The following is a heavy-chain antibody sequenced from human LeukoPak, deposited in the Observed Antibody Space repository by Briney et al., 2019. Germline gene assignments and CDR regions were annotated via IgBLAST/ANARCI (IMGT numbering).Heavy chain of an antibody. V-gene: IGHV1-8*01. J-gene: IGHJ5*02. D-gene: IGHD3-3*01. CDR1: GYTFTSYD. CDR3: ARSPRKRTIFGVVSSRNWFDP. CDR2: MNPNSGNI. Sequence: ASVKVSCKASGYTFTSYDINWVRQATGQGPEWMGWMNPNSGNIGYAQKFQGRVTMTRNTSISTAYMELSSLRSEDTAVYYCARSPRKRTIFGVVSSRNWFDPWGQGTLVTVSS.